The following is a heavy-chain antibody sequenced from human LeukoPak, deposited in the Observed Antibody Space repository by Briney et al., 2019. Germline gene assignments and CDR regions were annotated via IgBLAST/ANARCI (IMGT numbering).Heavy chain of an antibody. CDR3: ARIIGSGYSPYYFDY. V-gene: IGHV3-30*04. CDR1: GFTFSSYV. J-gene: IGHJ4*02. CDR2: ISFDGNNK. Sequence: GGSLRLSCAASGFTFSSYVMHWVRRAPGKGLEWVALISFDGNNKFYADSVKGRFTISRDNPTNTLYLQMNSLRAEDTAVYYCARIIGSGYSPYYFDYWGQGTLVTVSS. D-gene: IGHD3-22*01.